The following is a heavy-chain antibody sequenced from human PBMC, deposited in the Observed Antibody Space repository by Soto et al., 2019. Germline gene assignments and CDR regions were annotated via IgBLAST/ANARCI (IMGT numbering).Heavy chain of an antibody. J-gene: IGHJ5*02. D-gene: IGHD3-10*01. CDR1: GYTFTNYG. CDR2: INTYNGNT. V-gene: IGHV1-18*01. CDR3: ARGVGSGTYYNQYSWFDP. Sequence: QVQLVQSGAEVKKPGASVKVSCKASGYTFTNYGISWVRQAPGQGLEWMGWINTYNGNTNHAQKLQGRVTMTTDTSTSTAYMELRSLRYDDTAVYYCARGVGSGTYYNQYSWFDPWGQGTLVTVSS.